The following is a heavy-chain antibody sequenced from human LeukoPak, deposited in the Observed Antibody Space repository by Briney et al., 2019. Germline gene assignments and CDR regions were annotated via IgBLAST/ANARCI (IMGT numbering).Heavy chain of an antibody. J-gene: IGHJ4*02. CDR2: IYTTGTT. D-gene: IGHD2-2*02. Sequence: SETLSLTCTVSSGSIRSYYWGWVRQPPGKGLEWIGRIYTTGTTQYNPSLKSRVTMSVDTSTNQFSLNVRSMTAADTAVYYCGRQGYTASHYFFDDWSQGTLVAVS. CDR3: GRQGYTASHYFFDD. CDR1: SGSIRSYY. V-gene: IGHV4-4*07.